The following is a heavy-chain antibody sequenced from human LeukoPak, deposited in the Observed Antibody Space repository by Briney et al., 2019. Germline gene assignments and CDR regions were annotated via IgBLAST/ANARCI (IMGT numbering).Heavy chain of an antibody. Sequence: SETLSLTCAVHGGSFSGYYWSWIRQPPGKGLEWIGEINHSGSTNYNPSLKSRVTISVDTSKNQFSLKLSSVTAADTAVYYCARGWQGRTAYYYYMDVWGKGTTVTVSS. J-gene: IGHJ6*03. CDR1: GGSFSGYY. V-gene: IGHV4-34*01. CDR2: INHSGST. CDR3: ARGWQGRTAYYYYMDV. D-gene: IGHD2-21*02.